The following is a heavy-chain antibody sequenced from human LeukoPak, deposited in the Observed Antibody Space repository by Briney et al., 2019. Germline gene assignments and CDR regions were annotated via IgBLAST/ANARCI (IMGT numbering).Heavy chain of an antibody. CDR2: IYYSGST. D-gene: IGHD3-3*01. J-gene: IGHJ5*02. Sequence: SETLSLTCTVSGGSISSGGYYWSWIRQHPGKGLEWIGYIYYSGSTYYNPSLKSRVTISVDTSKNQFSLKLSSVTAADTAVYYCARAPYYDFWSGYGNWFDPWGQGTLVTVSS. CDR3: ARAPYYDFWSGYGNWFDP. CDR1: GGSISSGGYY. V-gene: IGHV4-31*03.